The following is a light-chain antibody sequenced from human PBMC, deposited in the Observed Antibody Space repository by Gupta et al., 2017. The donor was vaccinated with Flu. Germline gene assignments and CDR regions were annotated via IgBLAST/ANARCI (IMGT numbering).Light chain of an antibody. CDR1: QSISSY. J-gene: IGKJ3*01. Sequence: SSLSASVGDRVTITCRASQSISSYLNWYQQKPGKAPKLLIYAASSLQSGVPSRFSGSGSGTDFTLTISSLQPEDFATDYCQQSYSTPLFTFGPGTKVDIK. CDR2: AAS. V-gene: IGKV1-39*01. CDR3: QQSYSTPLFT.